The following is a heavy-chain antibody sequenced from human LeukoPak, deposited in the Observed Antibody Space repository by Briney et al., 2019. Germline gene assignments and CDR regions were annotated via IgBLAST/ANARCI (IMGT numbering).Heavy chain of an antibody. J-gene: IGHJ4*02. CDR1: GFSFSSYG. Sequence: GRSLRLSCAASGFSFSSYGMHWDRQAPGKGLQWVAVIWYDGSNKYYADSVKGRFTISRDNSKNTLYLQMNSLRAEDTAVYYCAKTMVRGVSYYFDYWGQGTLVTVSS. CDR3: AKTMVRGVSYYFDY. CDR2: IWYDGSNK. V-gene: IGHV3-33*06. D-gene: IGHD3-10*01.